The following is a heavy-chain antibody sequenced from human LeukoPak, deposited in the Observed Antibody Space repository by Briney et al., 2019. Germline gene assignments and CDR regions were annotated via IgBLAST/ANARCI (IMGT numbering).Heavy chain of an antibody. V-gene: IGHV1-18*01. CDR3: ARDQVAVEMATNCDY. Sequence: KPGASVKVSCKASGYTFRSYGFSWVRQAPGQGLEWMGWISPYNGNTNYAQKLQGRVTMTTDASTSTAYMELRSLRSDDTAVYYCARDQVAVEMATNCDYWGQGTLSPSPQ. CDR2: ISPYNGNT. D-gene: IGHD5-24*01. CDR1: GYTFRSYG. J-gene: IGHJ4*02.